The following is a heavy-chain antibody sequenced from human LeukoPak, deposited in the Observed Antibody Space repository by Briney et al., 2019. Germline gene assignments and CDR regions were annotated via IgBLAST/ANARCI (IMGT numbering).Heavy chain of an antibody. J-gene: IGHJ6*04. Sequence: PSETLSLTCTVSGGSISSGGYYWSWIRRHPGKGLEWIGYIYYSGSTYYNPSLKSRVTISVDTSKNQFSLKLSSVTAADTAVYYCARERPSYYGMDVSGKGTTVTVSS. CDR2: IYYSGST. V-gene: IGHV4-31*03. CDR1: GGSISSGGYY. CDR3: ARERPSYYGMDV.